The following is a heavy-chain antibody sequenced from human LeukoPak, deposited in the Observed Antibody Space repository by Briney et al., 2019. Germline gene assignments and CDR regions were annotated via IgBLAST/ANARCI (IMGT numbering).Heavy chain of an antibody. D-gene: IGHD1-1*01. V-gene: IGHV4-39*01. CDR3: ARHRAAQLSKFDF. CDR2: IYHNGET. CDR1: GGSIGTSTSYY. J-gene: IGHJ4*02. Sequence: SETLSLTCNVSGGSIGTSTSYYWGWIRQPPGKGLDWIGSIYHNGETSYTPSLTGRLTISVDTSKNEFSLSQRSVTAADTAVYYCARHRAAQLSKFDFWGQGTLVTVSS.